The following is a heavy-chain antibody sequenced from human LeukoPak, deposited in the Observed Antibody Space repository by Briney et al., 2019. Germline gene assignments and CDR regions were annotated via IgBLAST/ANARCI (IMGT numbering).Heavy chain of an antibody. V-gene: IGHV1-69*06. CDR2: IIPIFGTA. Sequence: ASVKVSCKASGGTFSSYAISWVRQAPGQGLEWMGGIIPIFGTANYAQKLQGRVTITADKSTSTAYMELSSLRSEDTAVYYCARPDRGRDGYNYRDAFDIWGQGTMVTVSS. D-gene: IGHD5-24*01. CDR3: ARPDRGRDGYNYRDAFDI. J-gene: IGHJ3*02. CDR1: GGTFSSYA.